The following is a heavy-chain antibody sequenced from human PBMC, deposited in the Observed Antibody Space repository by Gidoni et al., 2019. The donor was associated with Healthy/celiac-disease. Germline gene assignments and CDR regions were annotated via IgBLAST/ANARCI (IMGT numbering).Heavy chain of an antibody. CDR1: GGSISSYY. CDR2: IYYRWST. CDR3: AGRMVRGVIMDYYYYYGMDV. Sequence: QEQLQESGPGLVKPSETLSLTCPVSGGSISSYYWSWNRQTPGKGLEWIGYIYYRWSTNYNPSLKSRGTISGDTSKNQFSLKMSSVTAADTAVYYCAGRMVRGVIMDYYYYYGMDVWGQGTTVTVSS. D-gene: IGHD3-10*01. J-gene: IGHJ6*02. V-gene: IGHV4-59*01.